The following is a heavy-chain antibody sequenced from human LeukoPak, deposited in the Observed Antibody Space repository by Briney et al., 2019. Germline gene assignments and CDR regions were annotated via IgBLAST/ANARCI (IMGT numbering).Heavy chain of an antibody. CDR1: GGSISSSYNY. J-gene: IGHJ4*02. Sequence: SETLSLTCAVSGGSISSSYNYWGWIRQPPGKGLEWIGNIYYSGSTYYNPSLKSRVTISVDTSKNQFSLKLSSVTAADTAVYYCARVLVRRYCSSTSCYYFDYWGQGTLVTVSS. D-gene: IGHD2-2*01. CDR2: IYYSGST. CDR3: ARVLVRRYCSSTSCYYFDY. V-gene: IGHV4-39*07.